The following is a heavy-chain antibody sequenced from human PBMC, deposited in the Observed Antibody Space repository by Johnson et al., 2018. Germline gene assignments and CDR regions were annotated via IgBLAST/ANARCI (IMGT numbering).Heavy chain of an antibody. CDR2: ISSSSSYI. J-gene: IGHJ3*02. CDR3: AKDRVAVAGTGSDAFDI. CDR1: GFTFSSYD. V-gene: IGHV3-21*04. D-gene: IGHD6-19*01. Sequence: VQLVESGGGLVQPGGSLRLSCAASGFTFSSYDMHWVRQATGKGLEWVSSISSSSSYIYYADSVKGRFTISRDKAKKSLYLKMNSLRAEDTALYYCAKDRVAVAGTGSDAFDIWGQGTMVTVSS.